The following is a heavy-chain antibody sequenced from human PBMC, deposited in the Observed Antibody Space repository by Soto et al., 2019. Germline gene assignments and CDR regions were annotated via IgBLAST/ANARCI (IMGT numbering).Heavy chain of an antibody. J-gene: IGHJ4*02. V-gene: IGHV3-48*02. CDR2: ISSSSSTI. D-gene: IGHD3-16*02. CDR3: ARNPVFYDYVWGSYRTLDY. Sequence: EVQLVESGGGLVQPGGSLRLSCAASGFTFSSYSMNWVRQAPGKGLEWVSYISSSSSTIYYADSVKGRFTISRDNAKNSLYLQMNSLRDEDTAVYYCARNPVFYDYVWGSYRTLDYWGQGTLVTVSS. CDR1: GFTFSSYS.